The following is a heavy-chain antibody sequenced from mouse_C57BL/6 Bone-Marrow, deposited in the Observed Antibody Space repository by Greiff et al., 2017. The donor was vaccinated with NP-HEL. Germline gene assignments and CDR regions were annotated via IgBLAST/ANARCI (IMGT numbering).Heavy chain of an antibody. CDR3: TTGGSSPYAMDY. V-gene: IGHV14-4*01. J-gene: IGHJ4*01. D-gene: IGHD1-1*01. Sequence: EVQLQQSGAELVRPGASVKLSCTVSGFNIKDDYMHWVKQRPEQGLEWIGWIDPENGDTECASKFQGKATITADTSSNTAYLQLSSLTSEDTAVYYCTTGGSSPYAMDYWGQGTSVTVSS. CDR1: GFNIKDDY. CDR2: IDPENGDT.